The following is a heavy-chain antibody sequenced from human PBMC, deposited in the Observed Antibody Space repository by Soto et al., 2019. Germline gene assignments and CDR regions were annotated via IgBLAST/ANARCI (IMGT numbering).Heavy chain of an antibody. CDR3: ARMGYDVWNGLTYFFYGMDV. D-gene: IGHD3-3*01. CDR2: IYPGDSDT. J-gene: IGHJ6*02. V-gene: IGHV5-51*01. Sequence: GESLKISCKASGYSFSNKWVAWVRQMPGKGLEWMGIIYPGDSDTRYSPSFQGQVTISADKSISTAYLQWNSLKASDTAMYYCARMGYDVWNGLTYFFYGMDVWGQGTTVTVSS. CDR1: GYSFSNKW.